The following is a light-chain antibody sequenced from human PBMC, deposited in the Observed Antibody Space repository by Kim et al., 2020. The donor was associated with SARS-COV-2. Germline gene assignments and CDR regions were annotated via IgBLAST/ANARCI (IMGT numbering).Light chain of an antibody. Sequence: ASVGDRVTITCRASQDIRNDLGWYQQNPGRAPKRLIYGASSLQSGVPSRFSGSGSGTEFTLTISSVQPEDFATYFCPQHSTYPITFGQGTRLEIK. CDR3: PQHSTYPIT. V-gene: IGKV1-17*01. CDR2: GAS. CDR1: QDIRND. J-gene: IGKJ5*01.